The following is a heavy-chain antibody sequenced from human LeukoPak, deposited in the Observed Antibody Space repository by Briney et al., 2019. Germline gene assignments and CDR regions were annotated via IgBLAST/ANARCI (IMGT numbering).Heavy chain of an antibody. CDR1: GGSGISGSYY. Sequence: SETLSLTCTVSGGSGISGSYYWSWLRQPPGTGLEWIGYIYHSGTTKYNPSLKSRVTISIDTSKNQFSLKVRSVTAADTAVYFCARGTPLYSSDWYVNWFDPWGQGTLVTVSS. D-gene: IGHD6-19*01. CDR3: ARGTPLYSSDWYVNWFDP. V-gene: IGHV4-61*01. CDR2: IYHSGTT. J-gene: IGHJ5*02.